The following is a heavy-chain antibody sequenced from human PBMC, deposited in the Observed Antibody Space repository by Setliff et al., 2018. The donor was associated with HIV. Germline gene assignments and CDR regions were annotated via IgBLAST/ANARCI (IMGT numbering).Heavy chain of an antibody. Sequence: WWSWVRQPPGKGLEWIGEIFHSGSTNYNPSLNSRATISVDTSKNSFSLRLSSVTAADTAVYYCARVNALIRAPFDYWGQGALVTVS. CDR2: IFHSGST. CDR3: ARVNALIRAPFDY. J-gene: IGHJ4*02. CDR1: W. V-gene: IGHV4-4*02.